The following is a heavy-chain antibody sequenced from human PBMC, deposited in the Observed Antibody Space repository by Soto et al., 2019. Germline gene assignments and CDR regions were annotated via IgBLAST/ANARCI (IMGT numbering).Heavy chain of an antibody. CDR3: ARLVLAAAGTDAFDI. CDR2: ISSSSSTI. Sequence: EVPLVESGGGLVQPGGSLRLSCAASGFTFSSYSMNWVRQAPGKGLEWVSYISSSSSTIYYADSVKGRFTISRDNAKNSLYLQMNSLRAEDTAVYYCARLVLAAAGTDAFDIWGQGTMVTVSS. V-gene: IGHV3-48*01. D-gene: IGHD6-13*01. CDR1: GFTFSSYS. J-gene: IGHJ3*02.